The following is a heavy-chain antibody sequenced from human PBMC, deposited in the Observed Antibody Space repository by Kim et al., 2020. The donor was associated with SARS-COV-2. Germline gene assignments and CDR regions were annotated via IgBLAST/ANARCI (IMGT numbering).Heavy chain of an antibody. D-gene: IGHD3-10*01. CDR1: EFSFSMYS. Sequence: GGSLRLSCAASEFSFSMYSMNWVRQAPGKGLEWISYITGSRTTIYYTDSVRGRFTISRDNAKNLLYLQMNSLRADDTAVYYCARVPMYSPAGSSQKGMDVWGQGATVSVSS. V-gene: IGHV3-48*01. J-gene: IGHJ6*02. CDR2: ITGSRTTI. CDR3: ARVPMYSPAGSSQKGMDV.